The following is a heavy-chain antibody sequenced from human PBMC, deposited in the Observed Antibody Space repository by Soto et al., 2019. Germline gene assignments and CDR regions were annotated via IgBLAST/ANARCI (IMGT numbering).Heavy chain of an antibody. Sequence: SETLSLTCAVYGGSFSGYYWSWIRQPPGKWLEWIGEINHSGSTNYNPSLKSRVTISVDTSKNQFSLKLSSVTAAATAVYYCARGRVRGVIKVHWFDPWGQGNLVTVPS. CDR2: INHSGST. D-gene: IGHD3-10*01. V-gene: IGHV4-34*01. J-gene: IGHJ5*02. CDR1: GGSFSGYY. CDR3: ARGRVRGVIKVHWFDP.